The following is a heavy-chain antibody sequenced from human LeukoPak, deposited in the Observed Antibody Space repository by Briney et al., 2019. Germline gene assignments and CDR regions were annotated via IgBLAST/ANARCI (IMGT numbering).Heavy chain of an antibody. CDR2: IYYTGST. V-gene: IGHV4-31*03. D-gene: IGHD2-21*01. CDR3: ARVPSVIDAFDI. J-gene: IGHJ3*02. Sequence: SQTLSLTCTVSGGSISSGGYYWSWTRQHPGKGLEWIAYIYYTGSTYYNPSLKSRLTISVDTSKNHLSLRLSSMTAADTAVYYCARVPSVIDAFDIWGQGTMVTASS. CDR1: GGSISSGGYY.